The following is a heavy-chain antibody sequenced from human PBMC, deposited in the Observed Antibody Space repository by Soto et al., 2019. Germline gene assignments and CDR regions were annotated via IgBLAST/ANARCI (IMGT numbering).Heavy chain of an antibody. V-gene: IGHV3-30-3*01. J-gene: IGHJ4*02. CDR1: GFTFSSYA. CDR3: ARDTYGESRFDY. D-gene: IGHD3-10*01. Sequence: QVQLVESGGGVVQPGRSLRLSCAASGFTFSSYAMHWVRQAPGTGLEWVAVISYDGGNKYYADSVKGRFTISRDNSKNTLYLQMNSLRAEDTAVYYCARDTYGESRFDYWGQGTLVTVSS. CDR2: ISYDGGNK.